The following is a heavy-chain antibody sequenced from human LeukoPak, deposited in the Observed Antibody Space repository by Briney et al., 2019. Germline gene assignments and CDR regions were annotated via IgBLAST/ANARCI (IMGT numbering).Heavy chain of an antibody. CDR1: EFTFSSYD. CDR3: ARLDYGSGSYFDY. J-gene: IGHJ4*02. Sequence: RSLRLSCAASEFTFSSYDMHWVRQAPGKGLEWVAVIGYDGSNKYYADSVKGRFTISRDNSKNTLYLQMNSLRAEDTAVYYCARLDYGSGSYFDYWGQGTLVTVSS. CDR2: IGYDGSNK. V-gene: IGHV3-30-3*01. D-gene: IGHD3-10*01.